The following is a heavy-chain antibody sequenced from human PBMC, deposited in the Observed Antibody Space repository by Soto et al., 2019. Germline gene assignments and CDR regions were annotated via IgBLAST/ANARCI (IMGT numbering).Heavy chain of an antibody. CDR1: GFYVSNYY. CDR3: ARDRRDGDTL. D-gene: IGHD5-18*01. J-gene: IGHJ4*02. Sequence: EVQVVESGGGLVQPGGSLRLSCAASGFYVSNYYMSWFRQAPAKGLEWVSVIYRGGEIYYADSAQGRFTTSRDLTRNSLDLQMNRLRVVDTAVYNCARDRRDGDTLWGQGVVVTVSS. CDR2: IYRGGEI. V-gene: IGHV3-66*01.